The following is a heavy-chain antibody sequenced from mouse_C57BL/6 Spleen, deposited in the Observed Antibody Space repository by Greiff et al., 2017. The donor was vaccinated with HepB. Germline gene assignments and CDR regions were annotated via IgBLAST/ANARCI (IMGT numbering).Heavy chain of an antibody. CDR2: IDPENGDT. J-gene: IGHJ3*01. Sequence: EVQLQQSGAELVRPGASVKLSCTASGFNIKDDYTHWVKQRPEQGLEWIGWIDPENGDTEYASKFQGKATITADTSSNTAYLQLSSLTSEDTAVYYCITVTGFAYWGQGTLVTVSA. V-gene: IGHV14-4*01. D-gene: IGHD3-1*01. CDR1: GFNIKDDY. CDR3: ITVTGFAY.